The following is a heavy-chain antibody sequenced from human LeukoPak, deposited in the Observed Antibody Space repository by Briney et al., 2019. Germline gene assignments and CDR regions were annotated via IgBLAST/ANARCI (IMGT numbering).Heavy chain of an antibody. D-gene: IGHD3-10*02. CDR3: ATTFGELLSPYFDY. V-gene: IGHV3-23*01. CDR2: ISGSGGST. CDR1: GFTFSSYA. J-gene: IGHJ4*02. Sequence: GGSLRLSCAASGFTFSSYAMSWVRQAPGKGLEWVSAISGSGGSTYYADSVKGRFTISRDNSKNTLYLQMNSLRAEDTAVHYCATTFGELLSPYFDYWGQGTLVTVSS.